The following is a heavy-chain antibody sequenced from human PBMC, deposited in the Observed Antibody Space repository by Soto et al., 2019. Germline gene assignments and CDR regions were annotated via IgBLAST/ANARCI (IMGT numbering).Heavy chain of an antibody. CDR3: ARESGGATATLDYYYFYMDV. Sequence: QVQLVQSGAEVKKPGASVTVSCKASGYRFSDYYLHWVRQAPGQGPEWMGWMNPNSGDTKYAQKCKGRVTLTRDTSVRTAFMGLNWLKSDDTAVYYCARESGGATATLDYYYFYMDVWGIGTTVTVSS. CDR1: GYRFSDYY. D-gene: IGHD5-12*01. CDR2: MNPNSGDT. J-gene: IGHJ6*03. V-gene: IGHV1-2*02.